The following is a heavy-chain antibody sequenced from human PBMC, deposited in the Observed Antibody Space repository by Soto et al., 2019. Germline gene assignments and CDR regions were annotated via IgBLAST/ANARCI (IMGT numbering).Heavy chain of an antibody. CDR2: INAGNGNT. Sequence: ASVKVSCNASGYTFTSYAMHWVRQAPGQRLEWMGWINAGNGNTKYSQKFQGRVTITRDTSASTAYMELSSLRSEDTAVYYCAKDGYSYGWSFDYWGQGTLVTVSS. D-gene: IGHD5-18*01. CDR1: GYTFTSYA. J-gene: IGHJ4*02. V-gene: IGHV1-3*01. CDR3: AKDGYSYGWSFDY.